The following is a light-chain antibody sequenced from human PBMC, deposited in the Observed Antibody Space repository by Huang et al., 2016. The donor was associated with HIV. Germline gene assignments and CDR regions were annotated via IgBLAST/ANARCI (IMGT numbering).Light chain of an antibody. J-gene: IGKJ4*01. Sequence: IQLTQSPSSLSASVGDRVTIARRASQGIGTFLAWYQQKPGKAPKLLIEAASTLQRGVPSRFSGGGAGTNFTLTISSLQPEDFATYYCQQLNSYPLTFGGGTEVEIK. CDR1: QGIGTF. V-gene: IGKV1-9*01. CDR3: QQLNSYPLT. CDR2: AAS.